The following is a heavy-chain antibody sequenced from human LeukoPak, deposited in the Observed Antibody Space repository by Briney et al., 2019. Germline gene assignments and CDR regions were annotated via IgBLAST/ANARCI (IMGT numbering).Heavy chain of an antibody. Sequence: GGSLRLSCVASGFTFSSHVMHWVRQAPGKGLEWVAVIWYYGSYRDYPDCVKGRFTISRDNSKNTLFLQMDSLRVDDTAVYYCVRDNAAADGALDYWGQGSLVTVSS. CDR2: IWYYGSYR. J-gene: IGHJ4*02. D-gene: IGHD5-24*01. CDR3: VRDNAAADGALDY. CDR1: GFTFSSHV. V-gene: IGHV3-33*01.